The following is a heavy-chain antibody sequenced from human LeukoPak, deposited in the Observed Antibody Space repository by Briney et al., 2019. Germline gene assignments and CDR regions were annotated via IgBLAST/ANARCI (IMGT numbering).Heavy chain of an antibody. CDR3: AKASVAIPQYCNS. CDR2: IKSDGITI. Sequence: GGSLRLSCAASGFTFSNYMMHWVRQAPGKGLVWVSRIKSDGITITYADSAKGRFTISRDNSKDTLFLQLNSLTAADTAMYFCAKASVAIPQYCNSWGQGTLVTVSS. J-gene: IGHJ5*02. D-gene: IGHD2-2*02. V-gene: IGHV3-74*01. CDR1: GFTFSNYM.